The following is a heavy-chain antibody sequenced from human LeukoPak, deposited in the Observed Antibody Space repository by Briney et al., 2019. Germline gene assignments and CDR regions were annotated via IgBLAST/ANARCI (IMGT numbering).Heavy chain of an antibody. CDR2: IIPIFGTA. D-gene: IGHD3-3*01. CDR1: GGTFSSYA. V-gene: IGHV1-69*05. J-gene: IGHJ6*03. Sequence: SVKVSCKASGGTFSSYAISWVRQAPGQGLEWMGGIIPIFGTANYAQKFQGRVTITTDESTSTAYMELSSLRSEDTAVYYCARDSRRITIFGVVSPRDYFYYYMDVWGKGTTVTVSS. CDR3: ARDSRRITIFGVVSPRDYFYYYMDV.